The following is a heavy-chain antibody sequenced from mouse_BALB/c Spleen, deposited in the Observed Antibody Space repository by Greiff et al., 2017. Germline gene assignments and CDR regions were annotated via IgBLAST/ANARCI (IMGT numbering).Heavy chain of an antibody. D-gene: IGHD1-1*02. CDR2: IWSGGST. CDR3: ASPYGYYAMDY. CDR1: GFSLTSYG. Sequence: QVQLQQSGPGLVQPSQSLSITCTVSGFSLTSYGVHWVRQSPGKGLEWLGVIWSGGSTDYNAAFISRLSISKDNSKSQVFFKMNSLQANDTAIYYCASPYGYYAMDYWGQGTSVTVSS. V-gene: IGHV2-2*02. J-gene: IGHJ4*01.